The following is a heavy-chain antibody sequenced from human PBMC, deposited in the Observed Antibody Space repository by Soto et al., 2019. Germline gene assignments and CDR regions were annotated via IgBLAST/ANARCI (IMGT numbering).Heavy chain of an antibody. CDR2: IVVGSGNT. D-gene: IGHD2-15*01. V-gene: IGHV1-58*02. CDR3: AADRYCNGGSCYLNWFDP. Sequence: ASVKGSCKASGFTFTISAMQWVRQARGQRLEWIGWIVVGSGNTNYAQKFQERVTITRDMSTSTAYMELSSLRSEDTAVYYCAADRYCNGGSCYLNWFDPWGQGTLVTVSS. J-gene: IGHJ5*02. CDR1: GFTFTISA.